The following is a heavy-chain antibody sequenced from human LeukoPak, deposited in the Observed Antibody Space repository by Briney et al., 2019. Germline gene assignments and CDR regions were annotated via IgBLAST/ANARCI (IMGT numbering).Heavy chain of an antibody. CDR2: IKSDGSST. J-gene: IGHJ4*02. V-gene: IGHV3-74*01. D-gene: IGHD1-1*01. Sequence: GGSLRLSCAASGFTFSSYWMHWVRQAPGKGLVCVSRIKSDGSSTSYADSVKGQFTISRDDAKNTLYLQMNSLRADDTAVYYCARAYNSHFDYWGQVALVTVSS. CDR3: ARAYNSHFDY. CDR1: GFTFSSYW.